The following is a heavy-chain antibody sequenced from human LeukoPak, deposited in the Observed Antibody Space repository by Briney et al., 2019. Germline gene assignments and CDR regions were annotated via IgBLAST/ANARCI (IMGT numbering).Heavy chain of an antibody. CDR1: GGSFSGYY. D-gene: IGHD2-15*01. Sequence: SETLSLTCAVYGGSFSGYYWSWIRQPPGKGLEWIGEINHSGSTNYNPSLKSRVTISVDTSKNQFSLKLSSVTAADTAVYYCARGAAYYYNFDYWGQGPLVTVSS. CDR3: ARGAAYYYNFDY. CDR2: INHSGST. J-gene: IGHJ4*02. V-gene: IGHV4-34*01.